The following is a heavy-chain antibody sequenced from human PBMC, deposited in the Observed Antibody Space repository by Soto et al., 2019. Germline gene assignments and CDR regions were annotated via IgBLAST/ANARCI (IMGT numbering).Heavy chain of an antibody. CDR3: PLFIVGALGLPENFDS. CDR1: GFTFSSYA. J-gene: IGHJ4*02. V-gene: IGHV3-23*01. D-gene: IGHD1-26*01. CDR2: ISGSGGST. Sequence: PGGSLRLSCAASGFTFSSYAMSWVRQAPGKGLEWVSAISGSGGSTYYADSVKGRFTISRDNSKNTLYLQMNSLRAEDTAVYYCPLFIVGALGLPENFDSWGQGTLVTVSS.